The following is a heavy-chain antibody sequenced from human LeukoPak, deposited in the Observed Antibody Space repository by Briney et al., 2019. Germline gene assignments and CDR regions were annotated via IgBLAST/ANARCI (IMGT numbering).Heavy chain of an antibody. V-gene: IGHV4-61*02. CDR2: IYTSGST. CDR3: AGGILLYAFDL. Sequence: PSETLSLTCTVSGGSISSGSYYWRWIRQPAGKGLEWIGRIYTSGSTNYNPSLKSRVTISVDTSKNQFSLKLSSVTAADTAVYYRAGGILLYAFDLWGQGTMVTVSS. J-gene: IGHJ3*01. D-gene: IGHD1-26*01. CDR1: GGSISSGSYY.